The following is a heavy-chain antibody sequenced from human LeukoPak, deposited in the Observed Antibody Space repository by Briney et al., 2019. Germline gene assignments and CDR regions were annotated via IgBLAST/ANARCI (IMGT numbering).Heavy chain of an antibody. CDR3: AREVIVGALGYFDY. CDR2: IYYSGST. Sequence: SETLSLTCTVSGGSISSYYWSWIRQPPGKGLEWIGYIYYSGSTNYNPSLKSRVTISVDTSKNQFSLKLSSVTAADTAVYYCAREVIVGALGYFDYWGQGTLVTVSS. CDR1: GGSISSYY. J-gene: IGHJ4*02. V-gene: IGHV4-59*01. D-gene: IGHD1-26*01.